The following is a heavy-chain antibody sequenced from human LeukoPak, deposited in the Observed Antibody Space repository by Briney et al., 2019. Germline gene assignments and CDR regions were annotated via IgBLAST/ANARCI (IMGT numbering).Heavy chain of an antibody. V-gene: IGHV4-38-2*02. CDR3: ASHSV. D-gene: IGHD6-13*01. J-gene: IGHJ4*02. CDR1: GYSISRGYH. Sequence: SETLSLTCTVSGYSISRGYHWGWIRQPPGKGLEWIGTIHHSGSTYYNPSLKSRVTTSVDTSKNQFSLRLTFVTAADTAVYYCASHSVWGQGTLVTVSS. CDR2: IHHSGST.